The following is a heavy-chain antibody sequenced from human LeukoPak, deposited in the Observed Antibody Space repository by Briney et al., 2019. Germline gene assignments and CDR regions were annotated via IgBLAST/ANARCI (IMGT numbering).Heavy chain of an antibody. J-gene: IGHJ4*02. CDR2: ISSSSSYI. CDR3: AIIAAAGSFDY. D-gene: IGHD6-13*01. V-gene: IGHV3-21*01. Sequence: GGSLRLSCAASGSTFSSYSMNWVRQAPGKGLEWVSSISSSSSYIYYADSVKGRFTISRDNAKNSLYLQMNSLRAEDTAVYYCAIIAAAGSFDYWGQGTLVTVSS. CDR1: GSTFSSYS.